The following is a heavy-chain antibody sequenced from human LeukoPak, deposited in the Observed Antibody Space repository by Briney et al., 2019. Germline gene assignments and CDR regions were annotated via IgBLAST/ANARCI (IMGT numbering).Heavy chain of an antibody. Sequence: GGSLRLSCAASGFTVSSNYMSWVRQAPGKGLEWVSVIYSGGSTYYADSVKGRFTISRDNSKNTLYLQMNSLRAEDTAVYYCAKDFEVTAPDAFDIWGQGTMVTVSS. D-gene: IGHD2-21*02. V-gene: IGHV3-66*01. CDR3: AKDFEVTAPDAFDI. J-gene: IGHJ3*02. CDR2: IYSGGST. CDR1: GFTVSSNY.